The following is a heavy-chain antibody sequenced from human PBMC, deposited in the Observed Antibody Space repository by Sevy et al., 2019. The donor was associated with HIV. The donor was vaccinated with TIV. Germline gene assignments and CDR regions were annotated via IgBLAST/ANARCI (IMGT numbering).Heavy chain of an antibody. Sequence: SETLSLTCAVYGGSFSGYYWSWIRQPPGKGLEWIGEINHSGSTSYNTSLKSRVTISVDTSKNQFSLKLISVTAADTAVYYCARGPDIVVVGPATEIDYYYYYGMDVWAKGPRSPSP. CDR1: GGSFSGYY. CDR2: INHSGST. V-gene: IGHV4-34*01. CDR3: ARGPDIVVVGPATEIDYYYYYGMDV. J-gene: IGHJ6*02. D-gene: IGHD2-15*01.